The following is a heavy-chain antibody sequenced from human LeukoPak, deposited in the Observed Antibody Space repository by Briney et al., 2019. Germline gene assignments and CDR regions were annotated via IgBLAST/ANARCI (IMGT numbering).Heavy chain of an antibody. D-gene: IGHD3-9*01. J-gene: IGHJ3*02. CDR3: ARGLILRYFDWLSPDAFYI. V-gene: IGHV4-34*01. CDR2: INHSGST. Sequence: SETLSLTCAVYGGSFSGYYWSWIRQPPGKGLEWIGEINHSGSTNYNPSLKSRVTISVDTSKNQFSLKLSSVTAADTAVYYCARGLILRYFDWLSPDAFYIWVQGTMVTVSS. CDR1: GGSFSGYY.